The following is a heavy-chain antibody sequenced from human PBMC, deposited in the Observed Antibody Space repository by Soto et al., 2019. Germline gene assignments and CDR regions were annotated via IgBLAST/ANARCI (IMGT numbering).Heavy chain of an antibody. CDR2: IWYDGSNK. D-gene: IGHD2-21*02. V-gene: IGHV3-33*01. J-gene: IGHJ4*02. CDR3: ARDYRSEAYCGGDCYPSLDY. CDR1: GFTFSSYV. Sequence: GGSLRLSCAASGFTFSSYVMHWVRQAPGKGLEWVAVIWYDGSNKYYADSVKGRFTISRDNSKNTLYLQMNSLRAEDTAVYYCARDYRSEAYCGGDCYPSLDYWGQGPLITFSS.